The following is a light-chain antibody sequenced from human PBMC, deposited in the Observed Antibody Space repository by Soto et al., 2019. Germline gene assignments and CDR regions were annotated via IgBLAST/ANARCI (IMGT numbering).Light chain of an antibody. CDR2: GAS. CDR1: QSVSSN. V-gene: IGKV3-15*01. J-gene: IGKJ1*01. Sequence: EIVMTQPPATLSVSPGERATLSCRASQSVSSNLAWYQQKPGQAPRLLIYGASTRATGIPARFSGSGSGTEFTLTISSLQSQDFAVYYCHQYNNWLWTFGQGTKV. CDR3: HQYNNWLWT.